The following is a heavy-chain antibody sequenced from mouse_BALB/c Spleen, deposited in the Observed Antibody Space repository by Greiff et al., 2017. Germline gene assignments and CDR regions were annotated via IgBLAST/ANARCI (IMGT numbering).Heavy chain of an antibody. CDR1: GFSLTSYG. CDR3: ARRGGYYPNAMDY. Sequence: VQGVESGPGLVAPSQSLSITCTVSGFSLTSYGVHWVRQPPGKGLEWLGVIWAGGSTNYNSALMSRLSISKDNSKSQVFLKMNSLQTDDTAMYYCARRGGYYPNAMDYWGQGTSVTVSS. CDR2: IWAGGST. V-gene: IGHV2-9*02. J-gene: IGHJ4*01. D-gene: IGHD2-3*01.